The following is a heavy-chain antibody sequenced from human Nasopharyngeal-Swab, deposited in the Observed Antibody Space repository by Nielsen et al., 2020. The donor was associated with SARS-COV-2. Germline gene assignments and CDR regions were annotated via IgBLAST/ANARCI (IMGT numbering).Heavy chain of an antibody. CDR1: GFPFDDYA. CDR2: FSWNSGYI. CDR3: AKEHSSTWNYLDY. D-gene: IGHD6-13*01. J-gene: IGHJ4*02. Sequence: LSLTCAASGFPFDDYAMHWVRQAPGKGLEWVSGFSWNSGYIVYADSVKGRFTISRDNAKNSLYLQMNSLRAEDMALYYCAKEHSSTWNYLDYWGQGTLVTVSS. V-gene: IGHV3-9*03.